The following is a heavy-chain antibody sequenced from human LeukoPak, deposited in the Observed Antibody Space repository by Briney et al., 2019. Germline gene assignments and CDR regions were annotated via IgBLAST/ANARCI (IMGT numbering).Heavy chain of an antibody. CDR3: AKANYSGSYYFDS. V-gene: IGHV3-23*01. CDR1: GFTFSRSA. D-gene: IGHD1-26*01. J-gene: IGHJ4*02. Sequence: GGSLRLSCAASGFTFSRSAMNWVRQAPGKGLEWVSSFSASGGTTYYADSVKGRFTISRDNSKNTLSVQMNSLRAEDTAVYYCAKANYSGSYYFDSWGQGTLVTGSS. CDR2: FSASGGTT.